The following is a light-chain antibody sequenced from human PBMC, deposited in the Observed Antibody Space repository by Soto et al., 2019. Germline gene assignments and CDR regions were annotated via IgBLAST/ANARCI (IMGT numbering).Light chain of an antibody. J-gene: IGLJ1*01. CDR3: SSYTNINTRACV. CDR1: SSDVGGYNY. Sequence: SALTQPPSASGSPGQSVAISCTGTSSDVGGYNYVSWYQQHPGKAPKLMIYEVNKRPSGVPDRFSGSKSGNTASLTISGLQAEDEAEYYCSSYTNINTRACVFGTGTKVTV. V-gene: IGLV2-8*01. CDR2: EVN.